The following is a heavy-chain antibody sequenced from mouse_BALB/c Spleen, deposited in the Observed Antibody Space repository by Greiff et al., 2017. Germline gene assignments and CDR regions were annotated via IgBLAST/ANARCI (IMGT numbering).Heavy chain of an antibody. CDR1: GDSITSGY. CDR2: ISYSGST. Sequence: EVKLMESGPSLVKPSQTLSLTCSVTGDSITSGYWNWIRKFPGNKLEYMGYISYSGSTYYNPSLKSRISITRDTSKNQYYLQLNSVTTEDTATYYCARYPNLPGAMDYWGQGTSVTVSS. V-gene: IGHV3-8*02. D-gene: IGHD2-1*01. J-gene: IGHJ4*01. CDR3: ARYPNLPGAMDY.